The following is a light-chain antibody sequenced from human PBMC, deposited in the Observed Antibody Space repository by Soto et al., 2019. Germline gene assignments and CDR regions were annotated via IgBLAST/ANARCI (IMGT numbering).Light chain of an antibody. CDR3: TSYRSTSTRYV. J-gene: IGLJ1*01. CDR1: SSDVGGYNY. CDR2: EVS. V-gene: IGLV2-14*01. Sequence: QSLLTQPASVSGSPGQSITISCTGTSSDVGGYNYVSWYQQNPGKAPKLMIYEVSNRPSGVSNRFSGSKSGNTASLTISGLQAEDEADYYCTSYRSTSTRYVFGTGTKVTVL.